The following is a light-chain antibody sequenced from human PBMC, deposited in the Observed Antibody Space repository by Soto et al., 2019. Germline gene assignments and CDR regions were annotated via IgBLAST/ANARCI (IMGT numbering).Light chain of an antibody. V-gene: IGLV2-14*01. CDR2: EVS. J-gene: IGLJ1*01. CDR1: SSDVGGYNY. Sequence: SALTQPASVSGSPGQSITISCTGTSSDVGGYNYVSWYQQHPGKAPKLIIYEVSNRPTGVSNRFSGSKSGHTASLTISGLQSEDEADYFCTSYTSSSTLDVFGTGPKVTVL. CDR3: TSYTSSSTLDV.